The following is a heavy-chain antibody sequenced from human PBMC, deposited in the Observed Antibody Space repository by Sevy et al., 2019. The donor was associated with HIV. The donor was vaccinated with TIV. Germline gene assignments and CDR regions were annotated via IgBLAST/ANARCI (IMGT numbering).Heavy chain of an antibody. V-gene: IGHV3-30-3*01. Sequence: GGSLRLSCAASGFTFSSYDMHWVRQAPGKGLEWVAVISDDGSNKYYADSVKGRFTISRDNSKNTLYLQMNSLRAEDTAVYYCARDRSEFPYSSGWYRGNFYYYYYGMDVWGQGTTVTVSS. D-gene: IGHD6-19*01. J-gene: IGHJ6*02. CDR2: ISDDGSNK. CDR3: ARDRSEFPYSSGWYRGNFYYYYYGMDV. CDR1: GFTFSSYD.